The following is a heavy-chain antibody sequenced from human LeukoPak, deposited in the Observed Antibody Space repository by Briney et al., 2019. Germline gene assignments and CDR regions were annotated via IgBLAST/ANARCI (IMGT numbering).Heavy chain of an antibody. CDR1: GFTFNDAW. CDR3: TTRKNGYYYGSGSYSYYFDY. CDR2: IKNRADGGTT. D-gene: IGHD3-10*01. J-gene: IGHJ4*02. V-gene: IGHV3-15*01. Sequence: GGSLRLSCAASGFTFNDAWMTWVRQAPGKGLEWVGRIKNRADGGTTDYAAPVKGRFTISRDDSKNTLYLQMSSLKIEDTAVYYCTTRKNGYYYGSGSYSYYFDYWGQGTLVTVSS.